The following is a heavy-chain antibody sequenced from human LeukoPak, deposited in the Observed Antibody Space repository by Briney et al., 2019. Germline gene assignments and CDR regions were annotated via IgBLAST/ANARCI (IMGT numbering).Heavy chain of an antibody. CDR3: AKDIERMGGYGMDV. J-gene: IGHJ6*02. D-gene: IGHD3-16*01. CDR1: GFTFDDYA. CDR2: ISGDGGST. Sequence: GGSLRLSCAASGFTFDDYAMHWDRQAPGKGLEWVSLISGDGGSTYYADSVKGRFTISRDNSKNSLYLQMNSLRPEDTALYHCAKDIERMGGYGMDVWSQGTTVTVSS. V-gene: IGHV3-43*02.